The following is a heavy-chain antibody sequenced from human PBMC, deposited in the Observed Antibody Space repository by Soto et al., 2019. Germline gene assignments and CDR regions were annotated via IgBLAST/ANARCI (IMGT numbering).Heavy chain of an antibody. Sequence: QITLKESGPTLVKPTQTLTLTCTFSGFSFNTTGVGVAGIRQPPGKALEWLALIYWNDDKRYSSSLKTRLFITKDTSKKQVVLTVTDMDPVDTATYYCAHLKGLISGRHLGSWGQGALVTVSS. CDR1: GFSFNTTGVG. J-gene: IGHJ5*02. D-gene: IGHD6-6*01. V-gene: IGHV2-5*01. CDR2: IYWNDDK. CDR3: AHLKGLISGRHLGS.